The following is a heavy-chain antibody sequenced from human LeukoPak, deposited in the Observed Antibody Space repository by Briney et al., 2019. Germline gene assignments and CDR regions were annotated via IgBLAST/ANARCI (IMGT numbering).Heavy chain of an antibody. CDR1: GGSISTYY. V-gene: IGHV4-59*01. CDR2: IYYSGRT. J-gene: IGHJ4*02. D-gene: IGHD1-1*01. Sequence: SETLSLTCTVSGGSISTYYWNWIRQPPGKGLEWIGYIYYSGRTNYNPSLKSRVSISIDTSKNQFSLKLSSVTAADTAFYYCARYNRYRYFDYWGQGTLVTVSS. CDR3: ARYNRYRYFDY.